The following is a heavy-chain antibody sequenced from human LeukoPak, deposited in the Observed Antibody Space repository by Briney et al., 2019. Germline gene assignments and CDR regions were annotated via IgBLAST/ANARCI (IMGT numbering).Heavy chain of an antibody. V-gene: IGHV3-7*01. CDR2: INQDGSEE. D-gene: IGHD5-18*01. CDR1: GFSFSSYW. J-gene: IGHJ6*02. CDR3: ARDTGRGYSYGWGYYYYGMDV. Sequence: GGSLRLSCAASGFSFSSYWMSWVRQAPGKGPEWVANINQDGSEENYVDSAKRRFTISRDGAKNSLYLQMNSLRAEDTAVYYCARDTGRGYSYGWGYYYYGMDVWGQGTTVIVSS.